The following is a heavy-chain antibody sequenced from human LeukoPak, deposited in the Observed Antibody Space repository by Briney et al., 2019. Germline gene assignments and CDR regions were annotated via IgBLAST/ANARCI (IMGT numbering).Heavy chain of an antibody. CDR3: AKDPGTSPYNWFDP. J-gene: IGHJ5*02. CDR1: GFRFKNYA. CDR2: ISASGGST. Sequence: PGGSLRLSCAASGFRFKNYAMAWVRQPPGKGLEWGSTISASGGSTYYADSVKGRLTISRDNSKNTLYLQMNRLRAEDTAVYYCAKDPGTSPYNWFDPWGQGTLVTVSS. D-gene: IGHD1-7*01. V-gene: IGHV3-23*01.